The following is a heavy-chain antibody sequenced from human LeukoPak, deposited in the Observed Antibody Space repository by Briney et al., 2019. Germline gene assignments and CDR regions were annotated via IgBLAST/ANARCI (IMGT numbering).Heavy chain of an antibody. V-gene: IGHV3-30-3*01. D-gene: IGHD5-12*01. J-gene: IGHJ6*02. CDR1: GFTFSSYA. Sequence: GGSLRLSCAASGFTFSSYAMHWVRQAPGKGLEWVAVISYDGSNKYYADSVKGRFTISRDNSKNTLYLQMNSLRAEDTAVYYCARDGVATAYYGMDVWGQGTTVTVSS. CDR3: ARDGVATAYYGMDV. CDR2: ISYDGSNK.